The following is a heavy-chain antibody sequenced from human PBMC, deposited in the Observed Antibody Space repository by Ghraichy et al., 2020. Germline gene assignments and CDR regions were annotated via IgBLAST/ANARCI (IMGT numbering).Heavy chain of an antibody. Sequence: SETLYLTCTVSGGSISSYYWSWIRQPPGKGLEWIGYIYYSGSTNYNPSLKSRVTISVDTSKNQFSLKLSSVTAADTAVYYCARTSLSDPNDETFDYWGQGTLVTVSS. CDR3: ARTSLSDPNDETFDY. V-gene: IGHV4-59*01. D-gene: IGHD1-1*01. CDR1: GGSISSYY. J-gene: IGHJ4*02. CDR2: IYYSGST.